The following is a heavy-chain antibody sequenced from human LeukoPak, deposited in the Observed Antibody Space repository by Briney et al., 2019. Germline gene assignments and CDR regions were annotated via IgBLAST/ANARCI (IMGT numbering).Heavy chain of an antibody. Sequence: GGSPRLSCAASGFTFSTYAMSWVRQAPGKGLEWVSAITGSGDSTYYADSVRGRFTISRDNSKNTLFLQMNTLRAEDTAVYYCAAVTPPDYWGQGTLVTVSS. CDR2: ITGSGDST. CDR1: GFTFSTYA. J-gene: IGHJ4*02. CDR3: AAVTPPDY. V-gene: IGHV3-23*01. D-gene: IGHD4-23*01.